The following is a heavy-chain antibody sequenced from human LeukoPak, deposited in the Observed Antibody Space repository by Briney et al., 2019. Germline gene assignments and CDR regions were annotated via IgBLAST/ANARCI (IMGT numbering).Heavy chain of an antibody. V-gene: IGHV1-69*01. Sequence: SVKVSCKASGGTFPSYAISWVRQAPGQGLEWMGGIIPIFGTANYAQKFQGRVTITADESTSTVYMELSSLRSEDTAVYYCARDLSIAVAGAYFDYWGQGTLVTVSS. D-gene: IGHD6-19*01. CDR3: ARDLSIAVAGAYFDY. J-gene: IGHJ4*02. CDR2: IIPIFGTA. CDR1: GGTFPSYA.